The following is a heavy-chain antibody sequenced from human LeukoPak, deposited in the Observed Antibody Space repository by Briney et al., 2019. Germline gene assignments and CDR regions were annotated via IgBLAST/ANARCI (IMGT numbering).Heavy chain of an antibody. J-gene: IGHJ4*02. D-gene: IGHD3-16*01. CDR3: ATHPHLYSQGDY. Sequence: PGGSLRLSCAASGFTFSSYAMSWVRQAPGKGLEWVSAISGSGGSTYYADSVKGRFTISRDNSKSTLYLQMNSLRAEDTAVYYCATHPHLYSQGDYWGQRTLVTVSS. CDR1: GFTFSSYA. CDR2: ISGSGGST. V-gene: IGHV3-23*01.